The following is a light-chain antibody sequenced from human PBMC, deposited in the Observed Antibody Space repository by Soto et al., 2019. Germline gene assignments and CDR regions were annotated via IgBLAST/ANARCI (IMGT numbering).Light chain of an antibody. CDR3: AAWDDSLNGVV. CDR1: SSNIGSNT. V-gene: IGLV1-44*01. CDR2: SNN. J-gene: IGLJ2*01. Sequence: QSVLTQPPSASGTPGQRVTISCSGSSSNIGSNTVNWYQQLPGTAPKLLIYSNNQRPSGVPDRFSGSKSGTSASLAISGLQGVDEGDYYCAAWDDSLNGVVFGGGTQLTVL.